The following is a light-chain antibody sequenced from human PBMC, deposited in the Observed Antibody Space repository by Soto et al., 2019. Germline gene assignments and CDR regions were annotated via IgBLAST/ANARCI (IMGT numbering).Light chain of an antibody. J-gene: IGLJ1*01. CDR2: EVS. CDR1: SSDVGGYNY. CDR3: SSYTSSSIDYV. V-gene: IGLV2-14*01. Sequence: QSALTQPASVSGSPGQSITISCTGTSSDVGGYNYVSWYQQHPGKAPKLMIYEVSNRPSGVSNRFSGSKSGNTASLTISGLQAEDEADYDCSSYTSSSIDYVFGPGTKLTVL.